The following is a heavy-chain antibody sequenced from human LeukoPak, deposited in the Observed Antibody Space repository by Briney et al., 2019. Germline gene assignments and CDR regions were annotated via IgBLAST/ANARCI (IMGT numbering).Heavy chain of an antibody. D-gene: IGHD3-3*02. CDR3: AREHSSHFT. CDR1: GFTFSSHS. V-gene: IGHV3-7*01. Sequence: GGSLRLSCAASGFTFSSHSMNWVRQAPGKGLEWVAHIKQDGSDTYVDSVKGRFTISRDIAKTSLFLHMNSLTTEDSAVYYCAREHSSHFTWGQGTLVTVSS. CDR2: IKQDGSDT. J-gene: IGHJ4*02.